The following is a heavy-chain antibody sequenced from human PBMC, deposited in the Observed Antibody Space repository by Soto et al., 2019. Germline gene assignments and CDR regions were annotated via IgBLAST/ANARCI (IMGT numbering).Heavy chain of an antibody. D-gene: IGHD3-22*01. CDR1: GGTFSSYA. Sequence: QVQLVQSGAEVKKPGSSVKVSCKASGGTFSSYAISWVRQAPGQGLEWMGGIIPIFGTANYAQKFQGRVTLTADESTSTAYMELSSLRSEDTAVYYCARGWYYYDSSGYYVEDYWGQGTLVTVSS. V-gene: IGHV1-69*01. CDR2: IIPIFGTA. CDR3: ARGWYYYDSSGYYVEDY. J-gene: IGHJ4*02.